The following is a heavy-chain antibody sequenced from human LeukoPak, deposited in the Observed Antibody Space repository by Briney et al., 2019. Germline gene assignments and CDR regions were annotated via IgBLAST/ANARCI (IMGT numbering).Heavy chain of an antibody. V-gene: IGHV4-34*01. CDR3: ARGRVPMVTSAFDI. CDR2: INHSGST. CDR1: RGSFSGYY. Sequence: SETLSLTCAVYRGSFSGYYWSWIRQTPGKGLEWIGEINHSGSTNHNPSLKSRVTISVDKSKNQFSLKLSSVTAADTAVYYCARGRVPMVTSAFDIWGQGTMVTVPS. J-gene: IGHJ3*02. D-gene: IGHD5-18*01.